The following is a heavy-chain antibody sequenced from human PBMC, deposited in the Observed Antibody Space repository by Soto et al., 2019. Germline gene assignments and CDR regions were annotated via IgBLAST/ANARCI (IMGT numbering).Heavy chain of an antibody. J-gene: IGHJ4*02. V-gene: IGHV1-18*01. CDR2: INPYNGNT. D-gene: IGHD6-13*01. Sequence: QVQLVQSGAEVKKPGASVKVSCKASGYTFTSYGITWVRQAPGQGLEGMGWINPYNGNTNYAQKLQGRVTMNTYTSTSTAYTELRSLRSDDTAVYYCARTDSRPQDFDYWGQGTLVSVSS. CDR3: ARTDSRPQDFDY. CDR1: GYTFTSYG.